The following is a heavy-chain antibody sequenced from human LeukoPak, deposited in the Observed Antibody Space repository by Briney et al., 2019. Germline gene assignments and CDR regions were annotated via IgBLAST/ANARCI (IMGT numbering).Heavy chain of an antibody. CDR1: GFTVSSSY. Sequence: GGSLRLSCAASGFTVSSSYMSWVRQAPGKGLEWVSAISGSGGSTYYADSVKGRFTISRDNSKNTLYLQMNSLRAEDTAVYYCAKEGDDFWSGYPFDYWGQGTLVTVSS. J-gene: IGHJ4*02. V-gene: IGHV3-23*01. CDR3: AKEGDDFWSGYPFDY. D-gene: IGHD3-3*01. CDR2: ISGSGGST.